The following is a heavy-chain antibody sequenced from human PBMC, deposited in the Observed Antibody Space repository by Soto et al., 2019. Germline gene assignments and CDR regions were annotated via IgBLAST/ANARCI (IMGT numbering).Heavy chain of an antibody. V-gene: IGHV5-51*01. D-gene: IGHD4-4*01. Sequence: PGESLKISCKGSGYRFASYRIAWVRQMPGKGLEWMGIIDPSDSDTRYSPSFQGQVTISADKSISTAYLQWSSLKASDTAMYYCARRSHRYSSNNDWFAPWGQGTLVTVSS. CDR3: ARRSHRYSSNNDWFAP. CDR1: GYRFASYR. CDR2: IDPSDSDT. J-gene: IGHJ5*02.